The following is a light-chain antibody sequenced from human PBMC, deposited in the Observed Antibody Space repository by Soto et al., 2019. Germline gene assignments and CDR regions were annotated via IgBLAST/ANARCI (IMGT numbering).Light chain of an antibody. CDR3: QQSYYTPVT. CDR1: QSLSSY. J-gene: IGKJ4*01. Sequence: DIQMTQSPSSLSASVGDRVIITCRASQSLSSYLYWYQQKPGKAPKLLIYAASSLQSGVPSRFSGSGSGTDFTLTISSLQPEDFATYYCQQSYYTPVTFGGGTKVEIK. V-gene: IGKV1-39*01. CDR2: AAS.